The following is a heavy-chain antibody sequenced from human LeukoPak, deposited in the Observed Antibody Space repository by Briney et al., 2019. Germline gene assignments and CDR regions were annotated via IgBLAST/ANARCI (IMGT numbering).Heavy chain of an antibody. Sequence: PGGSLRLSCAASGFTFSNYAMTWVRQAPGKGLEWVSILSGSGGATYYADSVKGRFTISRDNSENTLLLQMNNLGAEDTAVYYCAKKRVITTPDAIDWYFDLWGRGTLVTVSS. CDR1: GFTFSNYA. CDR2: LSGSGGAT. J-gene: IGHJ2*01. V-gene: IGHV3-23*01. CDR3: AKKRVITTPDAIDWYFDL. D-gene: IGHD3-10*01.